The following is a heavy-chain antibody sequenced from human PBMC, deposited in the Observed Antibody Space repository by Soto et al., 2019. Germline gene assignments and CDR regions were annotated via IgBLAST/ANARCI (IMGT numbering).Heavy chain of an antibody. CDR1: GDSISTVDYF. J-gene: IGHJ5*01. Sequence: SETLSLTCSVSGDSISTVDYFWAWVRQPPGQALEYIGYIYKSATTYYNPSFESRVAISLDTSKSQFSLNVTSLTAADTAVYFCARGRYCLNGRCFPNWFDSWGQGTMVTVSS. D-gene: IGHD2-15*01. CDR2: IYKSATT. V-gene: IGHV4-30-4*01. CDR3: ARGRYCLNGRCFPNWFDS.